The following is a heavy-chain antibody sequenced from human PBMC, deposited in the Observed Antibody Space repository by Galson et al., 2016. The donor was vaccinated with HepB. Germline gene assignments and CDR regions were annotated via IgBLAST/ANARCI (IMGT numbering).Heavy chain of an antibody. Sequence: SLRLSCAASGFTFSNYWMHWVRQAPGKGLVWVSHIYRDGTKTNYAGSVKGRFTISRDNAKNMLYLQMNNLRDDDRAMYYCSSEIRQGDWGQGTLGTVPS. V-gene: IGHV3-74*01. CDR3: SSEIRQGD. CDR1: GFTFSNYW. CDR2: IYRDGTKT. D-gene: IGHD1-1*01. J-gene: IGHJ4*02.